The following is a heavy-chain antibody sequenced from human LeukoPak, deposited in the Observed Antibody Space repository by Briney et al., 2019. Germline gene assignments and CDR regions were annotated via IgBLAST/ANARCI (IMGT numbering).Heavy chain of an antibody. D-gene: IGHD2-21*02. V-gene: IGHV4-59*01. CDR1: GGSISGYY. J-gene: IGHJ4*02. CDR2: VLYSGST. Sequence: SETLSLTCTVSGGSISGYYWSWIRQLPAKGLEWIGHVLYSGSTTYDPSLKGRVTISVDTSKNQFSLKLSSVTAADTAVYYCARWWSCGGDCYLLDSWGQGTLVTVSS. CDR3: ARWWSCGGDCYLLDS.